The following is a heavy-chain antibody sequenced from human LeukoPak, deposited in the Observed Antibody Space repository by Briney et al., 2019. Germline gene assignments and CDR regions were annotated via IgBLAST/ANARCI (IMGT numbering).Heavy chain of an antibody. V-gene: IGHV4-61*01. D-gene: IGHD5-12*01. CDR2: IYYSGST. CDR1: GASVSDGNYY. CDR3: ARHGYSGYGFDP. J-gene: IGHJ5*02. Sequence: SETLSLTCSVSGASVSDGNYYWSWIRQPPGKGLEWIGYIYYSGSTTYNPSLKSRVTISVDTSKNQFSLKLSSVTAADTAVYYCARHGYSGYGFDPWGQGILVTVSS.